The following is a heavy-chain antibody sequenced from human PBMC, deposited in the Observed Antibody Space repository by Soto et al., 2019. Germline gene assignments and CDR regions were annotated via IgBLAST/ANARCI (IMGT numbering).Heavy chain of an antibody. D-gene: IGHD6-13*01. CDR3: ARDPVRYSSSWYYFDY. V-gene: IGHV3-33*01. CDR2: LWRDGSKV. Sequence: GGSLRLSCAASGFTVSAYDMHWVRQAPGKRLEWVAVLWRDGSKVYYADSVKGRFTISRDNSKNTLYLEMNSLRVEHTAVYYCARDPVRYSSSWYYFDYWGQGTLVTVSA. CDR1: GFTVSAYD. J-gene: IGHJ4*02.